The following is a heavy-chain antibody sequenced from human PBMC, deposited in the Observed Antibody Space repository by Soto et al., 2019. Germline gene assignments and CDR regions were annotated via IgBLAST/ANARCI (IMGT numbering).Heavy chain of an antibody. J-gene: IGHJ5*01. CDR3: TKSSVHCSGGSCFDF. CDR2: ISGSGATT. V-gene: IGHV3-23*01. CDR1: GFPFNSYA. D-gene: IGHD2-15*01. Sequence: GGSLRPSCSASGFPFNSYAMSWVRQAPGKRLEWLSLISGSGATTYYADSVKGRFIVSRDKSKNTVYLQMNSLRADDTALYYCTKSSVHCSGGSCFDFWGQGTLVTVSS.